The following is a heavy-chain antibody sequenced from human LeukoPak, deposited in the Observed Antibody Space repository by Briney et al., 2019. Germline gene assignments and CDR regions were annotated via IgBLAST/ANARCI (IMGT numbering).Heavy chain of an antibody. D-gene: IGHD2-2*01. Sequence: GGSLRLSCAASGFTFSSYSMNWVRQAPGKGLEWVSYISSSSSTIYYADSVKGRFTISRDNAKNSLYLQMNSLRAEDTAVYYCARIIGYCGSTSCYIDYWGQGTLVTVSS. CDR1: GFTFSSYS. CDR2: ISSSSSTI. J-gene: IGHJ4*02. V-gene: IGHV3-48*04. CDR3: ARIIGYCGSTSCYIDY.